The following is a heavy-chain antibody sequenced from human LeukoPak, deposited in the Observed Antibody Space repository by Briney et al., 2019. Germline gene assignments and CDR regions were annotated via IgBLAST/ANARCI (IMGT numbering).Heavy chain of an antibody. V-gene: IGHV3-23*01. CDR2: ISGNGGST. D-gene: IGHD2-2*01. Sequence: PGGSLRLSCAASGFTFSNYAMNWVRQAPGKGLEWVSAISGNGGSTYYADSVKGRFTISRDNSKNTVYLEMNSLRAEDTALYYCAKDSCSSTSCRRSYFDYWGQGTLVTVSS. CDR3: AKDSCSSTSCRRSYFDY. J-gene: IGHJ4*02. CDR1: GFTFSNYA.